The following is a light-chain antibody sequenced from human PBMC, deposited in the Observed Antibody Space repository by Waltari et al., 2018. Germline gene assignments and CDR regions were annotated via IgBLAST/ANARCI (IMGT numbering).Light chain of an antibody. CDR3: QQYGRSPYT. V-gene: IGKV3-20*01. J-gene: IGKJ2*01. CDR2: GAS. CDR1: QSVSSSY. Sequence: EIVLTQSPGTLSLSPGERATLSCRASQSVSSSYLAWDQQKPGQAPRLLIYGASSRATGIPDRFSGSGSGTDFTLTISRLEPEDFVVYYCQQYGRSPYTFGQGTKLEIQ.